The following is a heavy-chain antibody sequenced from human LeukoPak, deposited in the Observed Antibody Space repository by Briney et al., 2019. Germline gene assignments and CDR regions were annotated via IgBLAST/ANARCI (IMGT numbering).Heavy chain of an antibody. CDR2: GNPNSGGR. V-gene: IGHV1-2*02. J-gene: IGHJ5*02. CDR3: ARDIVVVPAAMWGWSWFDP. CDR1: RYTFTGYY. D-gene: IGHD2-2*01. Sequence: SSVTVSCKPSRYTFTGYYMHWVRQAPAQGLEWVGWGNPNSGGRNYAQKFQGSVTMTRDTSISTAYMELSRLRSDDTAVYYGARDIVVVPAAMWGWSWFDPWGQGTLVTVSS.